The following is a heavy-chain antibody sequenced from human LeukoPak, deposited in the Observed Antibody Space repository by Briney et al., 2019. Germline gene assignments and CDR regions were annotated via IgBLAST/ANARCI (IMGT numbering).Heavy chain of an antibody. Sequence: ASVKVSCKASGYTFTSYCMHWVRQAPGQGLEWMGIINPSGGSTSYAQKFQGRVTMTRDTSTSTVYMELSSLRSEDTAVYYCARERPLYGMDVWAQGTTVTVSS. CDR3: ARERPLYGMDV. J-gene: IGHJ6*02. CDR2: INPSGGST. V-gene: IGHV1-46*01. CDR1: GYTFTSYC.